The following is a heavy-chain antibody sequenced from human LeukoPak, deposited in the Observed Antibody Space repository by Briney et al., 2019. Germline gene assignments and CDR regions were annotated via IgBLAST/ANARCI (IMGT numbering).Heavy chain of an antibody. D-gene: IGHD3-22*01. J-gene: IGHJ4*02. CDR3: ARGNGAYYDSSGCFDY. CDR1: GYTFTGYY. V-gene: IGHV1-2*02. Sequence: ASVKVSCKASGYTFTGYYMHWVRQAPGQGLEWMGWINPNSGGTNYAQKFQGRVTMTRDTSISTAYMELSRLRSDDTAVYYCARGNGAYYDSSGCFDYWGQGTLVTVSS. CDR2: INPNSGGT.